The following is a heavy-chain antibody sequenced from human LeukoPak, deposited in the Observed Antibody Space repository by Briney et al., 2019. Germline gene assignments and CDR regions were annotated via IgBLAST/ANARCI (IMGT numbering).Heavy chain of an antibody. CDR1: GYTFTSYY. CDR3: ASGEALASSSLWPYYFDY. V-gene: IGHV1-46*01. D-gene: IGHD6-6*01. J-gene: IGHJ4*02. Sequence: ASVKVSCKAPGYTFTSYYMHWVRQAPGQGLEWMGIINPSGGSTSYAQKFQGRVTMTRDTSTSTVYMELSSLRSEDTAVYYCASGEALASSSLWPYYFDYWGQGTLVTVSS. CDR2: INPSGGST.